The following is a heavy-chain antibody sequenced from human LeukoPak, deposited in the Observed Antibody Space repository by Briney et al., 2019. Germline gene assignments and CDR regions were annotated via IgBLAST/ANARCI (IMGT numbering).Heavy chain of an antibody. D-gene: IGHD2-21*01. J-gene: IGHJ4*02. CDR2: VYQNGNT. Sequence: PSETLSLTCSVSGGSINSRNYYWGWIRQPPGKGPEWIGSVYQNGNTYYSPSLKSRVTMSVAASTNQFSLRVSSVTAADTAVYFCARHYCVGSTCYFDHWGQGTLVTVSS. V-gene: IGHV4-39*01. CDR3: ARHYCVGSTCYFDH. CDR1: GGSINSRNYY.